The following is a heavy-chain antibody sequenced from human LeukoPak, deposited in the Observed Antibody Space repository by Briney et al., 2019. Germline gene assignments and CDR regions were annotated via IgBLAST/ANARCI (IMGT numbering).Heavy chain of an antibody. CDR1: GNYW. CDR2: INSDGSWT. D-gene: IGHD2-2*01. V-gene: IGHV3-74*01. CDR3: VSFYETY. Sequence: SGGSLRLSCAASGNYWMHWVRQAPGKGLVWVSHINSDGSWTSYADSVKGRFTISKDSAKNTVYLQMNNLRAEDTAVYYCVSFYETYWGRGTLVTVSS. J-gene: IGHJ4*02.